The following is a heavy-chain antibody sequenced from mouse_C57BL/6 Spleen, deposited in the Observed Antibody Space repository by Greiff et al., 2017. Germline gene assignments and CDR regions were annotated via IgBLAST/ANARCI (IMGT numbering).Heavy chain of an antibody. V-gene: IGHV1-54*01. CDR3: ARPGDYAMDY. CDR1: GYAFTNYL. Sequence: QVQLQQSGAELVRPGTSVKVSCKASGYAFTNYLLEWVKQRPGQGLEWIGVINPGSGGTNYNEKFKGKATLTADKSSSTAYMQLSSLTSEDSAVYFCARPGDYAMDYWGQGTSVTVSS. CDR2: INPGSGGT. D-gene: IGHD4-1*01. J-gene: IGHJ4*01.